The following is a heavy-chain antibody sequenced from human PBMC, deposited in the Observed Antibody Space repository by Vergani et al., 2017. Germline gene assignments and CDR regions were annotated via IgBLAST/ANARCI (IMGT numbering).Heavy chain of an antibody. CDR2: IWYDGSNK. CDR3: ARAGWYFYYYYMDV. D-gene: IGHD6-19*01. V-gene: IGHV3-33*01. CDR1: GFTFSSYG. Sequence: QVQLVESGGGVVQPGRSLSLSCAASGFTFSSYGMHWVRQAPGKGLEWVAVIWYDGSNKYYADSVKGRFTISRDNSKNTLYLQMNSLRAEDTAVYYCARAGWYFYYYYMDVWGKGTTVTVSS. J-gene: IGHJ6*03.